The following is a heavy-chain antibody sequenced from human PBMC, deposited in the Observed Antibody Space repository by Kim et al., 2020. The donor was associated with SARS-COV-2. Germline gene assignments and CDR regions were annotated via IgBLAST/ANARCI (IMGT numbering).Heavy chain of an antibody. V-gene: IGHV4-39*06. CDR3: ARGEEVGATSAADY. CDR2: YYYSRSN. J-gene: IGHJ4*01. D-gene: IGHD1-26*01. CDR1: GGSISSSSYY. Sequence: SETLSLTCTVSGGSISSSSYYWGWIRQPPGKGLEWIVSYYYSRSNYYNPFQKRRATISENTTKKQFPLKLSSVTAAATVEYYAARGEEVGATSAADYW.